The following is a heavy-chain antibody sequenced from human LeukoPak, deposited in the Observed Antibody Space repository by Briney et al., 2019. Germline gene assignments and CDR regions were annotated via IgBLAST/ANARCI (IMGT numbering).Heavy chain of an antibody. CDR2: INQDGSQN. CDR3: AREVTASSFDI. V-gene: IGHV3-7*01. Sequence: GGSLRLSCAASGFTFSSYSMNWVRQAPGRGLEWVGNINQDGSQNSSVDSVKGRFTISRDNAKNSLYLQMNSLGAEDTALYYCAREVTASSFDILGQGTMVTVSS. J-gene: IGHJ3*02. D-gene: IGHD2-21*02. CDR1: GFTFSSYS.